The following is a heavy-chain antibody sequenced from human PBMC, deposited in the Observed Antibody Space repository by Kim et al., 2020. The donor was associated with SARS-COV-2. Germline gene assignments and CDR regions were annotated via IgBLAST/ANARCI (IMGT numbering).Heavy chain of an antibody. J-gene: IGHJ4*02. CDR3: AKDHPASGWATFEY. Sequence: YADSVKGRFTISRDIPENTVYLQMTSLIAEDTALYYCAKDHPASGWATFEYWGRGTLVTVSS. D-gene: IGHD6-19*01. V-gene: IGHV3-23*01.